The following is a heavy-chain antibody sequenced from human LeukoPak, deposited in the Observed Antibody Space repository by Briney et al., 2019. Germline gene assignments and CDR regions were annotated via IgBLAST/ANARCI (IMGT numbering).Heavy chain of an antibody. CDR1: GFTFSSYG. CDR3: ARGASGVPAAIHYYYYYMDV. V-gene: IGHV3-33*08. CDR2: IWYDGSNK. Sequence: GRSLRLSCAASGFTFSSYGMHWVRQAPGKGLESVAVIWYDGSNKYYADSVKGRFTISRDNSKNTLYLQMNSLRAEDTAVYYCARGASGVPAAIHYYYYYMDVWGKGTTVTVSS. J-gene: IGHJ6*03. D-gene: IGHD2-2*02.